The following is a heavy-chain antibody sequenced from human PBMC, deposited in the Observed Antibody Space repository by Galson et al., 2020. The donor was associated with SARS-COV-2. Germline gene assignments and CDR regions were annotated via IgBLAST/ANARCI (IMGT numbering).Heavy chain of an antibody. CDR2: INNSGNT. V-gene: IGHV4-34*01. Sequence: SETLSLTCAVHGGSVSSDYWTWIRQPPGKGLEWIGEINNSGNTNYKPSLKSRVTISVDTSMNKFYLQVISLTAADTAVYYCARVRVDTGIPREFDIWGPGTKVTVSS. J-gene: IGHJ3*02. CDR1: GGSVSSDY. D-gene: IGHD5-18*01. CDR3: ARVRVDTGIPREFDI.